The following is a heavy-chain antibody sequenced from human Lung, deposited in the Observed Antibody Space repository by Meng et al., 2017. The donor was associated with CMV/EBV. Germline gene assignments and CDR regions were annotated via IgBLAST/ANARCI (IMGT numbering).Heavy chain of an antibody. CDR3: VSRIAATGYGWFDP. D-gene: IGHD6-25*01. CDR2: IYFTGNT. CDR1: GDSMSRGDHY. J-gene: IGHJ5*02. V-gene: IGHV4-31*02. Sequence: GDSMSRGDHYWAWIRQHPGKGVGWIGYIYFTGNTYYNPSLKSRVSMSIDTSENHFSLRLSSVTAADTAVYYCVSRIAATGYGWFDPWGQGILVTVSS.